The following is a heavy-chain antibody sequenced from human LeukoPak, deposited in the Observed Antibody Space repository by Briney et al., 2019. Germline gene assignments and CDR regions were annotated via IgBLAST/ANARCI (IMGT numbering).Heavy chain of an antibody. Sequence: SETLSLTCTVSGGSISSSSYYWGWIRQPPGRGLEWIGSIYYSRSTYYNPSLKSRVTISVDTSKNQFSLKLSSVTAADTAVYYCAREVPYYDSSIEIGYWGQGTLVTVSS. J-gene: IGHJ4*02. CDR2: IYYSRST. CDR1: GGSISSSSYY. CDR3: AREVPYYDSSIEIGY. V-gene: IGHV4-39*02. D-gene: IGHD3-22*01.